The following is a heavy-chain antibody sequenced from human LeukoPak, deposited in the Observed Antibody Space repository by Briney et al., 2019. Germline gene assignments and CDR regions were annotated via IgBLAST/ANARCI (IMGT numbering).Heavy chain of an antibody. CDR2: ISYDGSNK. D-gene: IGHD3-9*01. CDR3: ARGAYYDILTGYLETFDI. V-gene: IGHV3-30-3*01. Sequence: GGSLRLSCAASGFTFSSYAMHWVRQAPGKGLEWVAVISYDGSNKYYADSVKGRFTISRDNSKNTLYLQMNSLRAEDTAVYYCARGAYYDILTGYLETFDIWGQGTMVTVSS. J-gene: IGHJ3*02. CDR1: GFTFSSYA.